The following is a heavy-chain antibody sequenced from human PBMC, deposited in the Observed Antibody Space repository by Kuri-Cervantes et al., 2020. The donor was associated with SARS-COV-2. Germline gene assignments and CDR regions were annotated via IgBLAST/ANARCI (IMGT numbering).Heavy chain of an antibody. CDR2: ISSSGSTI. J-gene: IGHJ4*02. V-gene: IGHV3-11*04. D-gene: IGHD3-3*01. CDR1: GFTFSDYY. CDR3: ARERTDYDFWSGYYMDY. Sequence: GESLKISCAASGFTFSDYYMSWIRQAPGTGLECVSYISSSGSTIYYADSVKGRFTISRDNAKNSLYLRMNSLRAEDTAVYYCARERTDYDFWSGYYMDYWGQGTLVTVSS.